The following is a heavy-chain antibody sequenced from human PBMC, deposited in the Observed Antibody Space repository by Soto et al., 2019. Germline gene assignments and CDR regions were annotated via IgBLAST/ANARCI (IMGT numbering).Heavy chain of an antibody. CDR3: AIFGVAAYSNLFYP. Sequence: SETLSLTCTVSGGSISSYYWSWIRQPPGKGLEWIGYIYYSGSTNYNPSLKSRVTISVDTSKNQFSLKLSSVTAADTAVYYCAIFGVAAYSNLFYPWGRGSLVPVSS. V-gene: IGHV4-59*01. CDR1: GGSISSYY. D-gene: IGHD2-15*01. J-gene: IGHJ5*02. CDR2: IYYSGST.